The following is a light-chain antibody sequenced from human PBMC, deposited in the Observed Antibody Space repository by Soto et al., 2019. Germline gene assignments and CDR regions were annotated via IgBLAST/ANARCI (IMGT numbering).Light chain of an antibody. V-gene: IGLV1-47*01. CDR3: GAWDDSLSGVV. CDR1: SSNIGSNY. CDR2: RNN. Sequence: QSVLTQPPSASGTPGQRVTISCSGSSSNIGSNYVYWYQQLPGTAPKLLIYRNNQRPSGVPDRFSGSKSGTSASLAISGLRSEDEAEYYCGAWDDSLSGVVFGGGTKLTVL. J-gene: IGLJ2*01.